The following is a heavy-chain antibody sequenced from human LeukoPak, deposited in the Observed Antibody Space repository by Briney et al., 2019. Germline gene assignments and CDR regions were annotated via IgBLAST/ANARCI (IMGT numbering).Heavy chain of an antibody. V-gene: IGHV4-34*01. J-gene: IGHJ4*02. CDR3: ARDQDSSSSCCNFDY. D-gene: IGHD6-6*01. Sequence: PSETLSLTCAVYGGSFSGYYWSWIRQPPGKGLEWIGEINHSGSTNYNPSLKSRVTISVDTSKNQFSLKLSSVTAADTAVYYCARDQDSSSSCCNFDYWGQGTLVTVSS. CDR1: GGSFSGYY. CDR2: INHSGST.